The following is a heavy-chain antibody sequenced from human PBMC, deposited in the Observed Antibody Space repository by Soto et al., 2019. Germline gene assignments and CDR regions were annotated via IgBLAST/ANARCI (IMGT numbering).Heavy chain of an antibody. D-gene: IGHD5-18*01. CDR3: VKGDLDTAVVNSPDAFDF. CDR1: GFTVSANY. V-gene: IGHV3-30*18. Sequence: GGSLRLAWASSGFTVSANYMHWVRQAPGKGLDWVAVISYDGDNKYYAQSVKGRFTISRDNSKNTLFLHMDSLRREDTAVYHCVKGDLDTAVVNSPDAFDFWGQGTMVTVSS. J-gene: IGHJ3*01. CDR2: ISYDGDNK.